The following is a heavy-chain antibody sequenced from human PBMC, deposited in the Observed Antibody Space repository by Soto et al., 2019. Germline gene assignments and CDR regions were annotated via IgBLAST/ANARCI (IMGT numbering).Heavy chain of an antibody. CDR3: ARGPAYDGSGYLRY. J-gene: IGHJ4*02. CDR1: GGSFSGYY. V-gene: IGHV4-34*01. D-gene: IGHD3-22*01. Sequence: SETLSLTCAVSGGSFSGYYWSWIRQPPGKGLEWIGEINDSGTTNYNPSLTGRVTVSVDTSKNRFSLRLSSVTAADTAVYFCARGPAYDGSGYLRYWGQGXLVTVSS. CDR2: INDSGTT.